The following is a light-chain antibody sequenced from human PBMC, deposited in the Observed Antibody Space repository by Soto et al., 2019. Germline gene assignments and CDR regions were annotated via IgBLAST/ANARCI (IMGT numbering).Light chain of an antibody. V-gene: IGLV2-8*01. CDR1: KNDIGVYDF. CDR2: EVV. Sequence: QSALTQPPSASGSPGQSVTISCTGTKNDIGVYDFVSWYQHHPGKAPRLIIYEVVQRPSGVPDRFSGYKSGNTASLTVSGLQAADEADYFCKSYAGSNTYVFGSGTKLTVI. CDR3: KSYAGSNTYV. J-gene: IGLJ1*01.